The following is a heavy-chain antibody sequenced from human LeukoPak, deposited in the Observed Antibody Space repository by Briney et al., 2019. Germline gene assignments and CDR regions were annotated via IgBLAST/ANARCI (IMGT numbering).Heavy chain of an antibody. V-gene: IGHV1-69*13. CDR2: IIPIFGTA. Sequence: SVKVSCKASGGTFSSYAISWVRQAPGQGLEWMGGIIPIFGTANYAQKFQGRVTITADESTSTAYMELSSLRSEDTAVYYCAISNEPAATDYYYYGMDVWGKGTTVTVSS. D-gene: IGHD2-2*01. CDR1: GGTFSSYA. CDR3: AISNEPAATDYYYYGMDV. J-gene: IGHJ6*04.